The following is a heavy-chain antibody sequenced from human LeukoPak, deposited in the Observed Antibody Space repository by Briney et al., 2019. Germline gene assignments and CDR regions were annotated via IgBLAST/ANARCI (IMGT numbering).Heavy chain of an antibody. Sequence: ASVKVSCKASGYTFTGYYLHWVRQAPGQGLEWMGWINPNTGDTNYAQKFQGRVTMTRETSITTAYTELSRLRSDDTAVYYCARDRIGDCAATSCYLAYWGQGTLVSASS. CDR1: GYTFTGYY. CDR3: ARDRIGDCAATSCYLAY. CDR2: INPNTGDT. J-gene: IGHJ4*02. V-gene: IGHV1-2*02. D-gene: IGHD2-2*01.